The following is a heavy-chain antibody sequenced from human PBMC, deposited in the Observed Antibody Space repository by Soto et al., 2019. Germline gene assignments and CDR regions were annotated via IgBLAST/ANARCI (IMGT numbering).Heavy chain of an antibody. Sequence: QVQLVQSGAEVKKPGSSVKVSCKVSGGSLNQYAISWVRQTPGQGLEWMGGIIPSFGRTSYAQKCQGRVTITADESTTTVNLELRGLSSEDSAIYFCADLSLGYCSSTTCPPDYWGQGTWVTVSS. V-gene: IGHV1-69*12. CDR3: ADLSLGYCSSTTCPPDY. CDR2: IIPSFGRT. J-gene: IGHJ4*02. D-gene: IGHD2-15*01. CDR1: GGSLNQYA.